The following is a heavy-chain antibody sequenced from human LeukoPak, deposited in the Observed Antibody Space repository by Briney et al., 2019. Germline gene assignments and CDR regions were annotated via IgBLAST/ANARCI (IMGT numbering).Heavy chain of an antibody. CDR3: ARGLHYYYNGLDV. CDR2: ISGSGGST. V-gene: IGHV3-23*01. Sequence: GGSLRLSCAASGFTFSSYAMSWVRQAPGKGLEWVSAISGSGGSTYYADSVKGRFTISRDNAKNSLYLQMNSLRAEDTAVYYCARGLHYYYNGLDVWGQGTTVTVSS. J-gene: IGHJ6*02. CDR1: GFTFSSYA.